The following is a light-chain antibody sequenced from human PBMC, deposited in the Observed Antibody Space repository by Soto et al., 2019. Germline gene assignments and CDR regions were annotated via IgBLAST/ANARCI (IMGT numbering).Light chain of an antibody. CDR3: QQYYSYPLT. Sequence: AIRMTQSPSSLSASTGDRVTITCRASQGISSYLAWYQQKPGKAHKLLIYAASTLQSGVPSRFSGSGSGTDFTLTISCLQSEDFATYYCQQYYSYPLTFGGGTKVDIK. CDR1: QGISSY. J-gene: IGKJ4*01. V-gene: IGKV1-8*01. CDR2: AAS.